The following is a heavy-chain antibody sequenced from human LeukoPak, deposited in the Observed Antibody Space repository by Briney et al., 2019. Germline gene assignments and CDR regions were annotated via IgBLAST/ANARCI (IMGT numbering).Heavy chain of an antibody. V-gene: IGHV3-30*03. CDR1: GFTFSSYG. CDR3: AGSSTSCRSGGSCNDY. J-gene: IGHJ4*02. CDR2: ISYDGSNK. D-gene: IGHD2-15*01. Sequence: GGSLRLSCAASGFTFSSYGMHWVRQAPGKGLERVAVISYDGSNKYYADSVKGRFTISRDNSKNTLYLQMNSLRAEDTAVYYCAGSSTSCRSGGSCNDYWGQGTLVTVSP.